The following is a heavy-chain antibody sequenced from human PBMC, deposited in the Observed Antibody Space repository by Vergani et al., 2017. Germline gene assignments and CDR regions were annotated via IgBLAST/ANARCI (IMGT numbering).Heavy chain of an antibody. CDR1: GFTFSDYY. D-gene: IGHD6-13*01. CDR3: ARVGYSSSSRGAFDI. J-gene: IGHJ3*02. Sequence: QVQLVESGGGLVKPGGSLRLSCAASGFTFSDYYMSWIRQAPGKGLEWVSYISSSSSYTNYADSVKGRFTSSRDNAKNSLYLQMNSLRAEDTAVYYCARVGYSSSSRGAFDIWGQGTMVTVSS. V-gene: IGHV3-11*05. CDR2: ISSSSSYT.